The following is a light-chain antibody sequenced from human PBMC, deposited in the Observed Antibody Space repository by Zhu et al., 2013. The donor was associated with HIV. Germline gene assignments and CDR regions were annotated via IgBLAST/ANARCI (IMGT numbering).Light chain of an antibody. J-gene: IGKJ5*01. CDR3: QQYGSSPRT. CDR1: QSVGSTF. CDR2: GVS. Sequence: EVVLTQSPATLSVSPGESATLSCRTSQSVGSTFLAWYQQKPGQAPRLLIYGVSTRATGIPDRFSASGSGTDFTLTISRLEPEDFAVYYCQQYGSSPRTFGQGRRLHIK. V-gene: IGKV3-20*01.